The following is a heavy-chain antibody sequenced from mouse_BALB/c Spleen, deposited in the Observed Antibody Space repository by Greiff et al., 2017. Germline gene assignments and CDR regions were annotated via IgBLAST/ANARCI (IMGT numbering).Heavy chain of an antibody. Sequence: DVKLQESGPSLVKPSQTLSLTCSVTGDSITSGYWNWIRKFPGNKLEYMGYISYSGSTYYNPSLKSRISITRDTSKNQSYLQLNSVTTEDTATYYCARYSDYYGSSYYFDYWGQGTTLTVSS. CDR1: GDSITSGY. D-gene: IGHD1-1*01. V-gene: IGHV3-8*02. J-gene: IGHJ2*01. CDR3: ARYSDYYGSSYYFDY. CDR2: ISYSGST.